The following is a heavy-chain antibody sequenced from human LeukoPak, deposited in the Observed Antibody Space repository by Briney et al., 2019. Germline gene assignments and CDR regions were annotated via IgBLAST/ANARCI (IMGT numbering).Heavy chain of an antibody. D-gene: IGHD6-19*01. Sequence: PVASVKVSCKASGGTFSSYAISWVRQAPGQGLEWMGGIIPIFGTANYAQKFQGRVTMTEDTSTDTAYMELSSLRSEDTAVYYCATEGRWLGYFDYWGQGTLVTVSS. CDR1: GGTFSSYA. CDR3: ATEGRWLGYFDY. CDR2: IIPIFGTA. J-gene: IGHJ4*02. V-gene: IGHV1-69*06.